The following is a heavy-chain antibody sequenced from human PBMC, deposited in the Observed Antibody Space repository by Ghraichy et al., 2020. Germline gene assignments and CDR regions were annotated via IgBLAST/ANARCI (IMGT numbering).Heavy chain of an antibody. CDR1: GFTFSSYG. V-gene: IGHV3-33*01. CDR2: IWYDGSNK. J-gene: IGHJ4*02. D-gene: IGHD1-26*01. CDR3: AREGYPYSGSPNWLFDY. Sequence: GGSLRLSCAASGFTFSSYGMHWVRQAPGKGLEWVAVIWYDGSNKYYADSVKGRFTISRDNSKNTLYLQMNSLRAEDTAVYYCAREGYPYSGSPNWLFDYWGQGTLVTVSS.